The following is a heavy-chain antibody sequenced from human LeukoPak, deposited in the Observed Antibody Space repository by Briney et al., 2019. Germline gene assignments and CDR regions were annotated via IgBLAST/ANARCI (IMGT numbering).Heavy chain of an antibody. CDR1: GYTLTGYY. D-gene: IGHD5-12*01. J-gene: IGHJ4*02. CDR2: VNPNSGGT. Sequence: ASVKVSCKASGYTLTGYYMHWVRQAPGQGLEWMGWVNPNSGGTNYAQKFQGRVTMTRDTSISTAYMELSRLRSDDTAVYYCARDKMATIGGDYYFDYWGQGTLVTVSS. CDR3: ARDKMATIGGDYYFDY. V-gene: IGHV1-2*02.